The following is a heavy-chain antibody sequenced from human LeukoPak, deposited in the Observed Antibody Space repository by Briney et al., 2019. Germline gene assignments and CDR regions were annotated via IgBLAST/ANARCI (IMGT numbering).Heavy chain of an antibody. V-gene: IGHV1-69*13. D-gene: IGHD3-10*01. CDR3: ARSPLYIRNWFDP. Sequence: ASVKVSCKASGGTFSSYAISWVRQAPGQGLEWMGGIIPIFGTANYAQKFQGRVTITADESTSTAYMELSSLRSEDTAVYYCARSPLYIRNWFDPWGQGTLVTVSS. CDR2: IIPIFGTA. CDR1: GGTFSSYA. J-gene: IGHJ5*02.